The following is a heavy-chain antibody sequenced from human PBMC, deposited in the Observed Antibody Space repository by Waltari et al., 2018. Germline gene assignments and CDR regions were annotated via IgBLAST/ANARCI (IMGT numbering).Heavy chain of an antibody. CDR3: ARDRNSWYAY. CDR2: ISSSSSYI. Sequence: EVQLVESGGGLVKPGGSLRLSCAASGFTFRSYSMNWVRQAPGKGLEWVSSISSSSSYIYYADSVKGRFTISRDNAKNSLYLQMNSLRAEDTAVYYCARDRNSWYAYWGQGTLVTVSS. J-gene: IGHJ4*02. V-gene: IGHV3-21*01. D-gene: IGHD6-13*01. CDR1: GFTFRSYS.